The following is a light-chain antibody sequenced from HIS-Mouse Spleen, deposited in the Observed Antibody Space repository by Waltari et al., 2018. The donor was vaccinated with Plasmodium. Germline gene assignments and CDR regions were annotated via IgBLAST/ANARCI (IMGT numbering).Light chain of an antibody. CDR1: SSDVGSYNL. Sequence: QSALTQPASVSGSPGQSITISCTGTSSDVGSYNLVSWYQQHPGKAPQLMIYEGSKRPSGVANRFAGSKSGNTAPLTISGLQAEDEADYYCCSYAGSSTCVFGGGTKLTVL. CDR3: CSYAGSSTCV. J-gene: IGLJ3*02. CDR2: EGS. V-gene: IGLV2-23*01.